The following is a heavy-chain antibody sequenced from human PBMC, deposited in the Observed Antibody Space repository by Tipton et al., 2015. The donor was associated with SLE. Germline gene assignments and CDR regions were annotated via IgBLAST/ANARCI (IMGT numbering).Heavy chain of an antibody. CDR3: ARGVWSGSFFDL. CDR1: GGSISSSSYY. CDR2: IYYSGST. D-gene: IGHD3-3*01. V-gene: IGHV4-39*07. J-gene: IGHJ2*01. Sequence: TLSLTCTVSGGSISSSSYYWGWIRQPPGKGLEWIGSIYYSGSTYYNPSLKSRVTISVDTSKNQFSLKLSPVTAADTAVYCCARGVWSGSFFDLWGRGTLVTVSS.